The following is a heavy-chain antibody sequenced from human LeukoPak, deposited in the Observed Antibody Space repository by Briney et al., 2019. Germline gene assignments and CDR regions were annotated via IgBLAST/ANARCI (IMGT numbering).Heavy chain of an antibody. CDR2: ITGGGEYT. V-gene: IGHV3-23*01. J-gene: IGHJ4*02. CDR1: GFTSSSYA. CDR3: AKGTLGKCSGGSCYPLDY. Sequence: GGSLRLSCAAAGFTSSSYAMAWVRQSPGKGLEWVSCITGGGEYTYHTDSVKGRFTISRDNSKNTLYLQMNSLRVEDTAVYYCAKGTLGKCSGGSCYPLDYWGQGTLVTVSS. D-gene: IGHD2-15*01.